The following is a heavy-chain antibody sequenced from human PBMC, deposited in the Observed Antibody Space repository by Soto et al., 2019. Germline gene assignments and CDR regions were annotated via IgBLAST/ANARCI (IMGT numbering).Heavy chain of an antibody. CDR3: ARGVTSYYFDY. CDR1: GGSISSYY. CDR2: IYHSGST. J-gene: IGHJ4*02. D-gene: IGHD2-21*02. V-gene: IGHV4-4*08. Sequence: SETLSLTCTVSGGSISSYYWSWVRQPPGKGLECIGYIYHSGSTNYNPSLKSRVTISVDTSKNQFSLKLSSVTAADTAVYYCARGVTSYYFDYWGQGTLVTVSS.